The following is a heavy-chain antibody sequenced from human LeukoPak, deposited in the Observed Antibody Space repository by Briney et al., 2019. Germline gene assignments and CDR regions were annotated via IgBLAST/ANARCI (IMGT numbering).Heavy chain of an antibody. D-gene: IGHD5-12*01. CDR2: ISGSGGTT. Sequence: GGSLRLSCAASGFSFRRYGMTWVRQAPGKGLEWVSSISGSGGTTYYADSVKGRFTISRDNSKNTLYLQMNSLRAEDTAVYYCAREVRAYGGYSQSDYWGQGTLVTVSS. CDR1: GFSFRRYG. J-gene: IGHJ4*02. V-gene: IGHV3-23*01. CDR3: AREVRAYGGYSQSDY.